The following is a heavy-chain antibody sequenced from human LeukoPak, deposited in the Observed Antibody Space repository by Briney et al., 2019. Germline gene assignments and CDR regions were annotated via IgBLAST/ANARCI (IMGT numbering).Heavy chain of an antibody. CDR1: GGSISSGGYY. V-gene: IGHV4-31*03. CDR2: IYYSGST. D-gene: IGHD2-21*02. CDR3: ARATPQTAEFDY. J-gene: IGHJ4*02. Sequence: KPSETLSLTCTVSGGSISSGGYYWSWIRQHPGKGLEWIGYIYYSGSTYYNPSLKSRVTISVDTSKNQFSLKLSSVTAADTAVYYCARATPQTAEFDYWGQGTLVTVSS.